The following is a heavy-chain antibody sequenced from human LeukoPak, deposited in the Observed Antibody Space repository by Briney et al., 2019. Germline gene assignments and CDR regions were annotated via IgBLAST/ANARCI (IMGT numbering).Heavy chain of an antibody. CDR2: INPNSGGT. V-gene: IGHV1-2*02. D-gene: IGHD6-13*01. CDR1: GYTFTGYY. Sequence: ASVKVSCKASGYTFTGYYMHWVRQAPGQGLEWMGWINPNSGGTNYAQKFQGRVTMTRDTSISTAYMELSRLRSDDTAVYYCARDRGSSWSFYYYYYMDVWGKGTTVTISS. J-gene: IGHJ6*03. CDR3: ARDRGSSWSFYYYYYMDV.